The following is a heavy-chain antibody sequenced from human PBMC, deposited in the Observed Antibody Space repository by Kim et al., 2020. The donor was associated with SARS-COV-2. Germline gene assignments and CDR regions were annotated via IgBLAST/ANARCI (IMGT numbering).Heavy chain of an antibody. CDR3: AKGRRGRDYYDSSGYYYGFDY. Sequence: FTISRDNSKNTLYLQMNSLRAEDTAVYYCAKGRRGRDYYDSSGYYYGFDYWGQGTLVTVSS. V-gene: IGHV3-30*02. D-gene: IGHD3-22*01. J-gene: IGHJ4*02.